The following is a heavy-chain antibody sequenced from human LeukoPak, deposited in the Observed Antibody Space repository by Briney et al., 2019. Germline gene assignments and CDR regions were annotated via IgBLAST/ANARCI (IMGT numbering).Heavy chain of an antibody. Sequence: GASVKVSRKASGYTFTGYYMHWVRQAPGQGLEWMGWINPNSGGTNYAQKFQGRVTMTRDTSISTAYMELSRLRSDDTTVYYCARDRLTGYQNYGMDVWGQGTTVTVSS. CDR1: GYTFTGYY. V-gene: IGHV1-2*02. D-gene: IGHD3-9*01. J-gene: IGHJ6*02. CDR2: INPNSGGT. CDR3: ARDRLTGYQNYGMDV.